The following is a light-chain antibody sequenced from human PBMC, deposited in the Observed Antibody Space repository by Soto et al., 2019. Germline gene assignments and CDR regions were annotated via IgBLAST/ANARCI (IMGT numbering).Light chain of an antibody. J-gene: IGKJ5*01. Sequence: EIVMTQSPATLSVSPGERATLSCRASQSVSSNLAWYQQKPGQAPGLLIYGASTRATGIPARFSGSGSGTEFTLTISSLQSEDFAVYYCQQRLSWPITFGQGTRLEIK. CDR3: QQRLSWPIT. V-gene: IGKV3-15*01. CDR2: GAS. CDR1: QSVSSN.